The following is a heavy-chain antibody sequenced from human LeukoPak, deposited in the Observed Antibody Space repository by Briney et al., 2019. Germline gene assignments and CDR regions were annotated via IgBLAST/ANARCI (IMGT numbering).Heavy chain of an antibody. D-gene: IGHD3-3*01. J-gene: IGHJ4*02. CDR1: GYTFTSYG. Sequence: ASVKVSCKASGYTFTSYGISWVRQAPGQGLEWMGWISAYNGNTNYAQELQGRVTMTTDTSTSTAYMELRSLRSDDTAVYYCASGLNDFWSGYHDYWGQGTLVTVSS. CDR3: ASGLNDFWSGYHDY. CDR2: ISAYNGNT. V-gene: IGHV1-18*01.